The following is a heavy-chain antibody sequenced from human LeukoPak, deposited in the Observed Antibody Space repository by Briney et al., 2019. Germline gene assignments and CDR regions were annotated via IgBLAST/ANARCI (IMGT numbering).Heavy chain of an antibody. CDR3: ARRPMTTVVTKWYFDL. CDR1: GGSISSYY. D-gene: IGHD4-23*01. J-gene: IGHJ2*01. V-gene: IGHV4-59*08. Sequence: SETLSLTCTVSGGSISSYYWSWIRQPPGKGLEWIGYIYYSGSANYNPSLKSRVTISVDTSKNQFSLRLSSVTAADTAVYYCARRPMTTVVTKWYFDLWGRGTLVTVSS. CDR2: IYYSGSA.